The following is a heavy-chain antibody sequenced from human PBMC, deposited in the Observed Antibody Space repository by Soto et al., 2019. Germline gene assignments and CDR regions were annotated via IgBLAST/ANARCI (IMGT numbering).Heavy chain of an antibody. CDR2: IYYSGST. CDR1: GGSISSYY. V-gene: IGHV4-59*01. Sequence: SETLSLTCTVSGGSISSYYWSWIRQPPGKGLEWIGYIYYSGSTNYNPSLKSRVTISVDTSKNQFSLKLSSVTAADTAVYYCARGDYYYGMDVWGQGTTVTVSS. CDR3: ARGDYYYGMDV. J-gene: IGHJ6*02.